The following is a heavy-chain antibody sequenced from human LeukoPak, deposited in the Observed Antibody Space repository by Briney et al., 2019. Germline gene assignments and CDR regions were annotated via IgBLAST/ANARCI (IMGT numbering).Heavy chain of an antibody. V-gene: IGHV4-39*07. D-gene: IGHD3-10*01. CDR3: ARGRRNYYYGSGSYYNLYY. CDR1: GGSISGSSYY. CDR2: INHSGST. Sequence: SETLSLTCTVSGGSISGSSYYWSWIRQPPGKRLEWIGEINHSGSTNYNPSLKSRVTISVDTSKNQFSLKLSSVTAADTAVYYCARGRRNYYYGSGSYYNLYYWGQGTLVTVSS. J-gene: IGHJ4*02.